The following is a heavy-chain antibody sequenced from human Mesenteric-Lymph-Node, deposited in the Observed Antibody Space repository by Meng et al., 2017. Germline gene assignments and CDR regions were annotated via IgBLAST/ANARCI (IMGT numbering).Heavy chain of an antibody. J-gene: IGHJ4*02. D-gene: IGHD6-13*01. CDR1: GGSISSGGYY. V-gene: IGHV4-39*07. CDR3: ARGSYSSSWYLY. CDR2: INHSGST. Sequence: SETLSLTCTVSGGSISSGGYYWSWIRQPPGKGLEWIGEINHSGSTNYNPSLKSRVTISVDTSKNQFSLKLSSVTAADTAVYYCARGSYSSSWYLYWGQGTLVTVSS.